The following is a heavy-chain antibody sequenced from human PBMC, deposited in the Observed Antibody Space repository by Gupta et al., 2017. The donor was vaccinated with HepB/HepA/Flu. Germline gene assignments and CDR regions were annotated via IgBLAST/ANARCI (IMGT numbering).Heavy chain of an antibody. V-gene: IGHV5-51*01. D-gene: IGHD1-26*01. CDR1: GYSFPESS. CDR3: ARHEGKVGVTGYVQE. CDR2: IYAGDLDT. J-gene: IGHJ1*01. Sequence: DVRLAQSGAEVKKPGESLKISCTGSGYSFPESSIAWLSQKPGKGLEWMGFIYAGDLDTRYSPSFQGQVTISVDKSISTAYLQFNRLKASDTATYYCARHEGKVGVTGYVQEWGQGTLVTVSS.